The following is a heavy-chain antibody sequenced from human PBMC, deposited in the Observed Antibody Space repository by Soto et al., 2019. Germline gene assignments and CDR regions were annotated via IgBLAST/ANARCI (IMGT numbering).Heavy chain of an antibody. Sequence: QVQLQESGPGLVKPSQTLSLTCTVSGGSISSGGYYWSWIRQHPGKGLEWIGYIYYSGSTYYNPSLKSRVTISVDTSKNLSSRKLSSVTAADTAVYYCARDSGDYGDYAAFDIWGQGTMVTVSS. CDR3: ARDSGDYGDYAAFDI. J-gene: IGHJ3*02. D-gene: IGHD4-17*01. V-gene: IGHV4-31*03. CDR1: GGSISSGGYY. CDR2: IYYSGST.